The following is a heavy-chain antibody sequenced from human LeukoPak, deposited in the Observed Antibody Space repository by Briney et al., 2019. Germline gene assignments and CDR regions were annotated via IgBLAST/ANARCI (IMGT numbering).Heavy chain of an antibody. V-gene: IGHV4-59*01. D-gene: IGHD3-10*01. Sequence: SETLSLTCTVSGGSISSYYWSWIRQPPGKGLEWIGYIYDSGSTNYNPSLKSRVTISVDTSKNQFSLKLSSVTAADTAVYYCARRSMVRGVIFDYWGQGTLVTVSS. CDR1: GGSISSYY. J-gene: IGHJ4*02. CDR2: IYDSGST. CDR3: ARRSMVRGVIFDY.